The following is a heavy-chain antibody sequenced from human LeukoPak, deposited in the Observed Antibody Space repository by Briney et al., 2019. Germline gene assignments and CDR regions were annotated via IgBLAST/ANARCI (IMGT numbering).Heavy chain of an antibody. D-gene: IGHD3-10*01. Sequence: GGTLRLSCAASGFTFSSYWMHWVRQAPGKGLVWVSRINNDGSSTSYADSVQGRFTISRDNAKNTLYLQMNSLRAEDTALYYCARVARGDYYYYYMDVWGKGTTVTVSS. CDR2: INNDGSST. J-gene: IGHJ6*03. CDR1: GFTFSSYW. V-gene: IGHV3-74*01. CDR3: ARVARGDYYYYYMDV.